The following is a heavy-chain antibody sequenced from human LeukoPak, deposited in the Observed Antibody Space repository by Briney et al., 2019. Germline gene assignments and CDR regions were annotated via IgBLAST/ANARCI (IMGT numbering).Heavy chain of an antibody. Sequence: KPSETLSLTCTVSGGSISSYYWNWIRQPPGKGLEWIGYIYYSGSTTYNPSLKSRVTISIDTSKNQFSLKLSSVTAADTAVYYCAKRLGAWSAFDIWGQGTMVSVSS. J-gene: IGHJ3*02. V-gene: IGHV4-59*01. CDR2: IYYSGST. CDR1: GGSISSYY. CDR3: AKRLGAWSAFDI. D-gene: IGHD4/OR15-4a*01.